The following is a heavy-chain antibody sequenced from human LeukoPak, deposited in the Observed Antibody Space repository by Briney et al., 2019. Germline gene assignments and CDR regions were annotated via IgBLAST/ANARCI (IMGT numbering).Heavy chain of an antibody. D-gene: IGHD2-8*01. CDR2: IWYDGSNK. J-gene: IGHJ4*02. CDR3: AKEIRYCTNGVCPIDY. V-gene: IGHV3-30*02. Sequence: GGSLRLSCAASGFTFSSYGMHWVRQAPGKGLEWVAFIWYDGSNKYYADSVKGRFTISRDNSKNTLYLQMNSLRAEDTAVYYCAKEIRYCTNGVCPIDYWGQGTLVTVSS. CDR1: GFTFSSYG.